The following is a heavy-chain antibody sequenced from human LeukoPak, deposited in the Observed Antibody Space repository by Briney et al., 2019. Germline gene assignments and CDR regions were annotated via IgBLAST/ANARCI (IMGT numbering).Heavy chain of an antibody. CDR1: GGSISSYY. D-gene: IGHD5-18*01. CDR3: ARDGRYSYGTFDY. Sequence: PSETLSLTCTVSGGSISSYYWSWIRQPPGKGLEWIGYIYYSGSTNYNPSLKSQVTISVDTSKNQFSLKLSPVTAADTAVYYCARDGRYSYGTFDYWGQGTLVTVSS. J-gene: IGHJ4*02. V-gene: IGHV4-59*01. CDR2: IYYSGST.